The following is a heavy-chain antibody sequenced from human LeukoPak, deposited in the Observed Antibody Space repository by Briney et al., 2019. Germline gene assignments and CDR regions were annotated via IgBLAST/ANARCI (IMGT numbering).Heavy chain of an antibody. V-gene: IGHV3-66*01. CDR2: IYSGGST. J-gene: IGHJ4*02. CDR1: GFTVSSNY. CDR3: ARNTWIQLWLAFDY. Sequence: GGSLRLSCAASGFTVSSNYMSWVRQAPGKGLEWVSVIYSGGSTYYADPVKGRFTISRDNSKNTLYLQMNSLRAEDTAVYYCARNTWIQLWLAFDYWGQGTLVTVSS. D-gene: IGHD5-18*01.